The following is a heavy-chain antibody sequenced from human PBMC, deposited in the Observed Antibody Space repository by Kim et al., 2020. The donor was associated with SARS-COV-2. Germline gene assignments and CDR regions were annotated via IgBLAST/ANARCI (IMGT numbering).Heavy chain of an antibody. J-gene: IGHJ6*01. CDR1: GFTFSSYA. CDR3: ARDRVGSYGSGITAGDG. Sequence: GGSLRLSCAASGFTFSSYAMHWVRQAPGKGLEWVAVISYDGSNKYYADSVKGRFTISRDNSKNTLYLQMNSLRAEDTAVYYCARDRVGSYGSGITAGDG. V-gene: IGHV3-30*04. CDR2: ISYDGSNK. D-gene: IGHD3-10*01.